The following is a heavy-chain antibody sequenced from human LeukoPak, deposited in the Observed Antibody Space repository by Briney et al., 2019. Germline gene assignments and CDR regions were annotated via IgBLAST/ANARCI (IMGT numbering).Heavy chain of an antibody. Sequence: GGSLRLSCAASGFIFSDYYMSWIRQAPGKGLEWLSYISSSCIYTSYADSVKGRFTISRDNAKNSLYLQLNSLRAEDTAVYYCARGSPPDYWGQGTLVTVSS. CDR2: ISSSCIYT. V-gene: IGHV3-11*05. J-gene: IGHJ4*02. CDR3: ARGSPPDY. D-gene: IGHD2-15*01. CDR1: GFIFSDYY.